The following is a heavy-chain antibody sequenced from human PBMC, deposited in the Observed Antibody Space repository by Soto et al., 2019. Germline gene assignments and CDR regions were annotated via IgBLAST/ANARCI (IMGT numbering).Heavy chain of an antibody. J-gene: IGHJ4*02. CDR2: IDPSDSYT. CDR1: EYSFTSYW. Sequence: PGESLKISCKGSEYSFTSYWISWVRQMPGKGLEWMGRIDPSDSYTNYSPSFQGHVTISADKSISTAYLQWSSLKASDTAMYYCASLYNWNDVYSKSPPASHDYWGQGTLVTVSS. D-gene: IGHD1-20*01. CDR3: ASLYNWNDVYSKSPPASHDY. V-gene: IGHV5-10-1*01.